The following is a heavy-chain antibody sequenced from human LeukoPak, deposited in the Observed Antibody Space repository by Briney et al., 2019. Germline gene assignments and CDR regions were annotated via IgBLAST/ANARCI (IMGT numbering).Heavy chain of an antibody. D-gene: IGHD2-2*01. V-gene: IGHV3-30*04. Sequence: GGSLRLSCAASGFTFSSYAMHWVRQAPGKGLEWVAVISYDGSNKYYADSVKGRFTISRDNSKNTLYLQMNSLRAEDTAVSYCARNPLGTVCSSTSCHPETNYGMDVWGKGTTVTVSS. CDR2: ISYDGSNK. CDR1: GFTFSSYA. CDR3: ARNPLGTVCSSTSCHPETNYGMDV. J-gene: IGHJ6*04.